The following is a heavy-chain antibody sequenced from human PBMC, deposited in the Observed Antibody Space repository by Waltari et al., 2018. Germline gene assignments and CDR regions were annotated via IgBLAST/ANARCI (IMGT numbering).Heavy chain of an antibody. D-gene: IGHD3-10*01. V-gene: IGHV4-61*02. Sequence: QVQLQESGPGLVKPSQPLSLTFTVSGGSISSGSYYWSWIQQPAGKGLEWIGRIYTSGSTNYNPSLKSRVTISVDTSKNQFSLKLSSVTAADTAVYYCARDFGYRVAFDIWGQGTMVTVSS. CDR3: ARDFGYRVAFDI. CDR1: GGSISSGSYY. CDR2: IYTSGST. J-gene: IGHJ3*02.